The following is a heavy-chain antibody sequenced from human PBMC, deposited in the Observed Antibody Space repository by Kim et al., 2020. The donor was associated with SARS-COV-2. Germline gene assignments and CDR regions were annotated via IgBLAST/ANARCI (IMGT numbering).Heavy chain of an antibody. Sequence: YNDFAVPVKSRITINPDTSKNQFSLQLNSVTPEDTAVYYCARSRISSFDYWGQGTLVTVSS. D-gene: IGHD6-13*01. V-gene: IGHV6-1*01. CDR2: YN. J-gene: IGHJ4*02. CDR3: ARSRISSFDY.